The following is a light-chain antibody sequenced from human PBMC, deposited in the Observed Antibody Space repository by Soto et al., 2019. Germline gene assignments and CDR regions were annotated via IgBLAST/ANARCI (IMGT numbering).Light chain of an antibody. CDR2: GAS. CDR1: QRIRFNY. Sequence: EIVLTQSPGTLSLSPGERATLSCRASQRIRFNYLDWYQQRPGQAPRLLIYGASTMATGIPAMLSGSGSGTDFTLTISSLEPEDFAVYYCQQRSNWPLTFGAGTKVDIK. CDR3: QQRSNWPLT. V-gene: IGKV3-11*01. J-gene: IGKJ4*01.